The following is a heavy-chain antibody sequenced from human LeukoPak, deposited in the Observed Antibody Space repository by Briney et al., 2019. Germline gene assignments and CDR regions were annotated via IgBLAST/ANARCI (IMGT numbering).Heavy chain of an antibody. CDR3: ARVVGYFDL. D-gene: IGHD6-6*01. CDR2: IYYSGST. J-gene: IGHJ2*01. CDR1: GGSISSSSYY. V-gene: IGHV4-39*01. Sequence: SETLSFTCTVSGGSISSSSYYWGWIRQPPGKGLEWIGSIYYSGSTYYNPSLKSRVTISVDTSKNQFSLKLSSVTAADTAVYYCARVVGYFDLWGRGTLVTVSS.